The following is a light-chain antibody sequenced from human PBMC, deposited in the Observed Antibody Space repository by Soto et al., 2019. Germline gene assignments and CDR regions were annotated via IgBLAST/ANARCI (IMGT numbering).Light chain of an antibody. CDR1: QSVSSRS. Sequence: ERATLSCRASQSVSSRSLAWYQQKGGQAPRLLIYGVSTRDTGVPDRFSGSASGTEFTLTISSLQSEDFVVYYCQQSNNWLRRFGQGRRLEIK. V-gene: IGKV3-15*01. CDR2: GVS. J-gene: IGKJ5*01. CDR3: QQSNNWLRR.